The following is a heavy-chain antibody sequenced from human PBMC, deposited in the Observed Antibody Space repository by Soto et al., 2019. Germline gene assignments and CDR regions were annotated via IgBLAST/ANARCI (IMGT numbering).Heavy chain of an antibody. V-gene: IGHV4-39*01. J-gene: IGHJ4*02. D-gene: IGHD3-9*01. CDR2: IYYSGST. CDR3: ARHENILTAYSPDFDY. Sequence: PSETLSLTCTVSGGSISSSSYYCGWIRQPPGKGLEWIGSIYYSGSTYYNPSLKSRVTISVDTSKNQFSLKLSSVTAADTAVYYCARHENILTAYSPDFDYWGQGTLVTVSS. CDR1: GGSISSSSYY.